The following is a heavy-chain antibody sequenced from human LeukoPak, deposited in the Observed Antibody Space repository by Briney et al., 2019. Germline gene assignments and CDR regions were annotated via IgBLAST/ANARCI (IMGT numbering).Heavy chain of an antibody. J-gene: IGHJ6*02. V-gene: IGHV3-15*01. D-gene: IGHD2-15*01. CDR2: IKSKTDGGTT. Sequence: GESLRLSCAASGFTFSNAWMSWVRQGPGKGLECFGLIKSKTDGGTTDYAAPVKGRFTISRDDSKNTLYLQMNSLKTEDTAVYYCTTDRGYCSGGRCYNSYYYYGMDVWGQGTTVTVSS. CDR3: TTDRGYCSGGRCYNSYYYYGMDV. CDR1: GFTFSNAW.